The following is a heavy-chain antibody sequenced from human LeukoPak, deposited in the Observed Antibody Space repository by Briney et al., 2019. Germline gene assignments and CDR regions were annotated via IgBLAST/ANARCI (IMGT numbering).Heavy chain of an antibody. CDR1: GGSISSSNW. J-gene: IGHJ4*02. CDR3: AREGYYDSSGYLNFDY. Sequence: PSETLSLTCAVSGGSISSSNWWSWVRQPPGKGLEWIGEINHSGSTNYNPSLKSRVTISVDTSKNQFSLKLSSVTAAGTAVYYCAREGYYDSSGYLNFDYWGQGTLVTVSS. CDR2: INHSGST. V-gene: IGHV4-4*02. D-gene: IGHD3-22*01.